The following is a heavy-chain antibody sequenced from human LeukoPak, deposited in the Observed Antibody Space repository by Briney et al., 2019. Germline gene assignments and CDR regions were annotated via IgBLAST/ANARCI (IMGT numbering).Heavy chain of an antibody. D-gene: IGHD5-24*01. Sequence: PGGSLRLSCTASGFTFSSYWMHWVRQAPGKGLVWVSRINSDGGSTSYADSVKGRFTISRDYAKNTLYLQMNSLRAEDTAVYYCARRIQGMAPYYFDYWGQGTLVTVSS. CDR2: INSDGGST. J-gene: IGHJ4*02. CDR3: ARRIQGMAPYYFDY. V-gene: IGHV3-74*01. CDR1: GFTFSSYW.